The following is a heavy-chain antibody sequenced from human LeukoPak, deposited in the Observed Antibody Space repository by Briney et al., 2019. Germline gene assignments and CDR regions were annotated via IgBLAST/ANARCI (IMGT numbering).Heavy chain of an antibody. CDR3: ARGFYYYGSGSYIDAFDI. V-gene: IGHV3-21*01. Sequence: GGSLRLSCAASGFTFSSYSMNWVRQAPGKGLEWVSSISSSSSYIYYADSVKGRFTISRDNAKNSLYLQMNSLRAEDTAVYYCARGFYYYGSGSYIDAFDIWGQGTMVTVSS. CDR2: ISSSSSYI. D-gene: IGHD3-10*01. J-gene: IGHJ3*02. CDR1: GFTFSSYS.